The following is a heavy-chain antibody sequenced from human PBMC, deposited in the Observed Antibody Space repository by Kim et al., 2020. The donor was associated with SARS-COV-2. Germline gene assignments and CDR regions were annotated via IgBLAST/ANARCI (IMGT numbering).Heavy chain of an antibody. CDR3: ARGSLDPDSYGGDWFDP. CDR1: GGTFSSYA. D-gene: IGHD3-16*01. J-gene: IGHJ5*02. V-gene: IGHV1-69*04. CDR2: IIPILGIA. Sequence: SVKVSCKASGGTFSSYAISWVRQAPGQGLEWMGRIIPILGIANYAQKFQGRVTITADKSTSTAYMELSSLRSEDTAVYYCARGSLDPDSYGGDWFDPWGQGTLVTVSS.